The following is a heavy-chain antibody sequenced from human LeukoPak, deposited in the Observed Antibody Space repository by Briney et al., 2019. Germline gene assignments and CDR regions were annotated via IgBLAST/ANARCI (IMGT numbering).Heavy chain of an antibody. D-gene: IGHD1-7*01. CDR2: ISWNSGSI. J-gene: IGHJ5*02. CDR1: GFTFDDYA. V-gene: IGHV3-9*01. CDR3: AKEYENWNYGFPPPHCWFDP. Sequence: QAGGSLRLSCAASGFTFDDYAMHWVRQAPGKGLEWVSGISWNSGSIGYADSVKGRFTISRDNAKNTLYLQMNSLRAEDTAVYYCAKEYENWNYGFPPPHCWFDPWGQGTLVTVSS.